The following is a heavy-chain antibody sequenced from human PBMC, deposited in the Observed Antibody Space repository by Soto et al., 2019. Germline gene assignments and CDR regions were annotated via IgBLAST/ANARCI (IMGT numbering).Heavy chain of an antibody. CDR2: TYYTADT. CDR3: ATSQKGYNWNYLDH. Sequence: SETLSLTCTVSGVPIRSYFWSWIRQPPGKGLDWIGSTYYTADTKYSPSLESRVSVSVDTSKSQFSLKLSAVTAADTAVYYCATSQKGYNWNYLDHWGQGALVTVSS. CDR1: GVPIRSYF. D-gene: IGHD1-20*01. J-gene: IGHJ4*02. V-gene: IGHV4-59*04.